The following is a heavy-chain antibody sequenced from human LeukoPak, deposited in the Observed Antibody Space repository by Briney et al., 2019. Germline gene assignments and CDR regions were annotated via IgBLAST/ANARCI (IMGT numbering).Heavy chain of an antibody. CDR3: ARGEVLEWLLSSFDY. V-gene: IGHV1-46*01. Sequence: ASVKVSCKASGYTFTTYYMHWVRQAPGQGLEWVGKINPRGGTTTYAQKFQGRVTMTRDTSTSTVYMELSSLSAEDTAVYYCARGEVLEWLLSSFDYWGQGTLVTVSS. J-gene: IGHJ4*02. D-gene: IGHD3-3*01. CDR2: INPRGGTT. CDR1: GYTFTTYY.